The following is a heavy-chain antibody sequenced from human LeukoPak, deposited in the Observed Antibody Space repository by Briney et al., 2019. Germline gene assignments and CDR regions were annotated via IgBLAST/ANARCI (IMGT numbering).Heavy chain of an antibody. CDR1: GFTFKSYA. CDR3: ARDLISYAALSAYYYYYMDV. D-gene: IGHD5-18*01. J-gene: IGHJ6*03. V-gene: IGHV3-23*01. Sequence: PGGSLTLSCAASGFTFKSYAMNWVRQAPGKGLEWVSDISGSGGGTYHADSVKGRLTISRDNSKNTLYLQMNSLRAEDTAAYYCARDLISYAALSAYYYYYMDVWGKGTTVTVSS. CDR2: ISGSGGGT.